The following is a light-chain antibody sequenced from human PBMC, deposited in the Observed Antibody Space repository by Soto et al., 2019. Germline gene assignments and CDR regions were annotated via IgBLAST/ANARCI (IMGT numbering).Light chain of an antibody. CDR3: QLYCSATPYT. Sequence: EIVLTQSPGTLSLSPGERATLSCRASQSVSSTYLAWYQQKPGQAPRLLLYGASSRATGIPDRFSGSGSGTDFVLTISRLEPDDFAVYCCQLYCSATPYTWGQGTNLEIK. CDR2: GAS. CDR1: QSVSSTY. J-gene: IGKJ2*01. V-gene: IGKV3-20*01.